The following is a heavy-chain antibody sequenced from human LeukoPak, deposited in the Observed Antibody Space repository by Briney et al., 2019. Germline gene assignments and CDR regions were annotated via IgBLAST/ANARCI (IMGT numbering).Heavy chain of an antibody. Sequence: ASVKVSCRASGYTFTGYYMHWVRQAPGQGLEWMGWINPNSGGTNYAQKFQGRVTMTRDASISTAYMELSRLRSDDTAVYYCARDTARITIFGVAKYMDVWGKGTTVTVSS. CDR1: GYTFTGYY. CDR2: INPNSGGT. J-gene: IGHJ6*03. CDR3: ARDTARITIFGVAKYMDV. V-gene: IGHV1-2*02. D-gene: IGHD3-3*01.